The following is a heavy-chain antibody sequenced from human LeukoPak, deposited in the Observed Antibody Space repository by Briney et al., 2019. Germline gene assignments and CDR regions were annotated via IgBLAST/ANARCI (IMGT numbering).Heavy chain of an antibody. V-gene: IGHV3-30*04. CDR2: ISYDGSNK. Sequence: GRSLRLSCAASGFTFSSYAMHWVRQAPGKGLEWVAVISYDGSNKYYADSVKGRFTISRDNSKNTLYLQMNSLRAEDTAVYYCARPPSSSWHYFDYWGQGTLVTVSS. CDR3: ARPPSSSWHYFDY. D-gene: IGHD6-13*01. J-gene: IGHJ4*02. CDR1: GFTFSSYA.